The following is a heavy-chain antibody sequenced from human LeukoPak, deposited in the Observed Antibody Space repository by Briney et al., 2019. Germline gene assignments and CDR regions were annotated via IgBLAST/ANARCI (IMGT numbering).Heavy chain of an antibody. V-gene: IGHV1-69*13. Sequence: ASVKVSCKDSGGTFISYAISWVRQAPGQGLEWMGGIIPIFGTANYAQKFQGRVTITADESTSTAYMELSSLRSEDTAVYYCATVLTQNTSQYGMDVWGQGTTVTVSS. CDR1: GGTFISYA. D-gene: IGHD3-16*01. CDR2: IIPIFGTA. CDR3: ATVLTQNTSQYGMDV. J-gene: IGHJ6*02.